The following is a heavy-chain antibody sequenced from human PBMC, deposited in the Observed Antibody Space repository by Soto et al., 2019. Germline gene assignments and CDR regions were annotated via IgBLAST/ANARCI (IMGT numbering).Heavy chain of an antibody. CDR3: ARDRLELPNWFDP. CDR2: IIPIFGTA. D-gene: IGHD1-7*01. CDR1: GGTFSSYA. Sequence: SVKVSFKASGGTFSSYAISWVRQAPGQGLEWMGGIIPIFGTANYAQKFQGRVTITADKSTSTAYMELSSLRSEDTAVYYCARDRLELPNWFDPWGQGTLVTVSS. V-gene: IGHV1-69*06. J-gene: IGHJ5*02.